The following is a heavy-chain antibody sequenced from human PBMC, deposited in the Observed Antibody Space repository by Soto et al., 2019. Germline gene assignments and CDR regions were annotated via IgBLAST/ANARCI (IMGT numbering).Heavy chain of an antibody. CDR2: LSGSGGDT. D-gene: IGHD3-16*02. Sequence: EVQLLESGGDSVQPGGSLRLSCVASGFTFSSFAMSWVRQAPGKGLEWVSTLSGSGGDTYYADSVNGRFTISRDKSKNTLYLQMDRLRVEDTAVYYCAKRGGYDYVWKSYRPDYWGQGTLVTVSS. CDR3: AKRGGYDYVWKSYRPDY. CDR1: GFTFSSFA. V-gene: IGHV3-23*01. J-gene: IGHJ4*02.